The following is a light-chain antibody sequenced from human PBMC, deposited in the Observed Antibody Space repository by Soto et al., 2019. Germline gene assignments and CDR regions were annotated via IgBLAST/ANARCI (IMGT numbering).Light chain of an antibody. V-gene: IGLV1-51*01. J-gene: IGLJ1*01. CDR3: GTWDSSLSAGGL. Sequence: QSVLTQPPSVSAAPGQMVTISCSGSSSNIGNNYVSWYQQLPGTAPKLLIYDNYKRPSGIPDRFSGSKSGTSATLGITGLQTGDEADYYCGTWDSSLSAGGLFGPGTKVTVL. CDR1: SSNIGNNY. CDR2: DNY.